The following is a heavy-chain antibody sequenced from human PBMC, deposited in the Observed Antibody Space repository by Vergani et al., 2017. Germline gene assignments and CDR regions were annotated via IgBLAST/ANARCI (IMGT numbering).Heavy chain of an antibody. D-gene: IGHD2-21*01. CDR3: AKXHCGCDCQDYYMDV. J-gene: IGHJ6*03. CDR1: GFTFSSYG. V-gene: IGHV3-30*18. CDR2: ISYDGSNK. Sequence: QVQLVESGGGVVQPGRSLRLSCAASGFTFSSYGMHWVRQAPGKGLEWVAVISYDGSNKYYADSVKGRFTISRDNSKNTLYLQMNSLRAEDTAVYYCAKXHCGCDCQDYYMDVWGKGTTVTVSS.